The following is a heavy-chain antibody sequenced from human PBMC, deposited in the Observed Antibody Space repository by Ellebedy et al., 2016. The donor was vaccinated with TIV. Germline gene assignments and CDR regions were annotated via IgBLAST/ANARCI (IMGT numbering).Heavy chain of an antibody. Sequence: SETLSLTCTVSGGSISSSPYYWGWIRQPPGKGLEWIGTIYYAGNAYYNPSLKSRVTISVDTSKSQFSLKLNSLTAADTAVYYFARNVLIFTFDKGYSDLWGRGTLVTVSS. CDR2: IYYAGNA. D-gene: IGHD3/OR15-3a*01. J-gene: IGHJ2*01. CDR1: GGSISSSPYY. V-gene: IGHV4-39*01. CDR3: ARNVLIFTFDKGYSDL.